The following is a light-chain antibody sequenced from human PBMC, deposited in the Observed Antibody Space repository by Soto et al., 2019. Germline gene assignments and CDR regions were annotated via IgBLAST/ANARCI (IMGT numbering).Light chain of an antibody. CDR3: CSYAGNYTWI. Sequence: QSVLTQPRSVSGSPGQSVTISCTGASNNVGGYNYVSWYQHHPGKVPQLIIYDVTKRPSGVPDRFSGSKSGNTASLTISGLQVEDEADYYCCSYAGNYTWIFGGGTKVTVL. V-gene: IGLV2-11*01. CDR1: SNNVGGYNY. CDR2: DVT. J-gene: IGLJ2*01.